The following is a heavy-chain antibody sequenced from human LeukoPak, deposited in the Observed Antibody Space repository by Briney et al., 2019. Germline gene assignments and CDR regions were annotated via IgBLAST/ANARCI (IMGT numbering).Heavy chain of an antibody. D-gene: IGHD3-22*01. CDR2: IYYSGST. V-gene: IGHV4-39*01. CDR1: GGSISSSSYY. J-gene: IGHJ4*02. CDR3: ARHAEYSDTDFDY. Sequence: SETLSLTCTVSGGSISSSSYYWGWIRQPPGKGLEWIGSIYYSGSTYYNPSLKSRVTISVDTSKNQFSLKLSSVTAADTAVYYCARHAEYSDTDFDYWGQGTLVTVSS.